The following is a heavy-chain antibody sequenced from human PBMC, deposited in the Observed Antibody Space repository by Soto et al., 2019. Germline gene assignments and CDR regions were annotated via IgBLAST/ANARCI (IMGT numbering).Heavy chain of an antibody. V-gene: IGHV5-51*01. CDR1: GYSFTSYW. CDR2: IYPGDSDT. D-gene: IGHD6-6*01. Sequence: PGESLKISCKGSGYSFTSYWIGWVLQMPGKGLAWMGIIYPGDSDTRYSPSFQGHVTISADKSSSTASLAWWSLKASVTAMYYCARWVVSDYFDYWGQGALVTVSS. CDR3: ARWVVSDYFDY. J-gene: IGHJ4*02.